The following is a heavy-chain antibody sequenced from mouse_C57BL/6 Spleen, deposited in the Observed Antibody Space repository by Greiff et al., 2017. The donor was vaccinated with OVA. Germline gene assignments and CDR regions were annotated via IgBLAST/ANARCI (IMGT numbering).Heavy chain of an antibody. CDR1: GYTFTSYG. J-gene: IGHJ2*01. Sequence: VQLQQSGAELARPGASVKLSCKASGYTFTSYGISWVKQRTGQGLEWIGEIYPRSGNTYYNEKFKGQATLTADKSSSTAYMELRSLTSEDSAVYFCARQDVLYFAVVADYFDCWGQGTTLTVSS. CDR3: ARQDVLYFAVVADYFDC. CDR2: IYPRSGNT. V-gene: IGHV1-81*01. D-gene: IGHD1-1*01.